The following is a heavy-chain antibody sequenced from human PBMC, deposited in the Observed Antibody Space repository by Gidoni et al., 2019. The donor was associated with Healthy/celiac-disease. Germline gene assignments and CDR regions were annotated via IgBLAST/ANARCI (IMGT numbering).Heavy chain of an antibody. CDR3: ARAYVRGSKGKPYFDY. V-gene: IGHV4-59*08. CDR2: IYYSGST. J-gene: IGHJ4*02. D-gene: IGHD3-10*02. CDR1: GGSISSYY. Sequence: QVQLQESGPGLVKPSETLSLTCTVSGGSISSYYWSWIRQPPGKGLEWIGYIYYSGSTNYNPSLKSRVTISVDTSKNQFSLKLSSVTAADTAVYYCARAYVRGSKGKPYFDYWGQGTLVTVSS.